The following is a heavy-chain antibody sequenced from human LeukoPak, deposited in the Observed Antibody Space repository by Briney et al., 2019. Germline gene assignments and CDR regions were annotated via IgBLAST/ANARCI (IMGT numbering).Heavy chain of an antibody. CDR3: ARGWSGTYPIDY. J-gene: IGHJ4*02. D-gene: IGHD1-26*01. V-gene: IGHV3-23*01. CDR1: GFSFSGYA. Sequence: GGSLRLFCAASGFSFSGYAMSWVRQAPGKGLEWVSGISTSGGKTFSADAVRGRFTISRDNSKNTLYLQMNSLRAEDTAVYYCARGWSGTYPIDYWGQGTLVTVSS. CDR2: ISTSGGKT.